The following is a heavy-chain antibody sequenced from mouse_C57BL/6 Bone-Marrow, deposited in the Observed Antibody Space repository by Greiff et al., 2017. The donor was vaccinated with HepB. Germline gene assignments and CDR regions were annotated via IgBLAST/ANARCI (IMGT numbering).Heavy chain of an antibody. V-gene: IGHV14-3*01. Sequence: EVKLVESVAELVRPGASVKLSCTASGFNIKNTYMHWVKQRPEQGLEWIGRIDPANGNTKYAPKFQGKATITADTSSNTAYLQLSSLTSEDTAIYYCARSPDGYYLYWYFDVWGTGTTVTVSS. CDR3: ARSPDGYYLYWYFDV. CDR2: IDPANGNT. CDR1: GFNIKNTY. J-gene: IGHJ1*03. D-gene: IGHD2-3*01.